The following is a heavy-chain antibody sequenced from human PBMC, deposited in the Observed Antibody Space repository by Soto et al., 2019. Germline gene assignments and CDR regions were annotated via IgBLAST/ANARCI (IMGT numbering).Heavy chain of an antibody. D-gene: IGHD2-2*01. Sequence: KASETLSLTCTVSGGSISSGDYYWSWIRQPPGKGLEWIGYIYYSGSTYYNPSLKSRVTISVDTSKNQFSLKLSSVTAADTAVYYCARDTSVVVVPAASYYYGMDVWGQGTTVTVSS. CDR1: GGSISSGDYY. J-gene: IGHJ6*02. CDR3: ARDTSVVVVPAASYYYGMDV. V-gene: IGHV4-30-4*01. CDR2: IYYSGST.